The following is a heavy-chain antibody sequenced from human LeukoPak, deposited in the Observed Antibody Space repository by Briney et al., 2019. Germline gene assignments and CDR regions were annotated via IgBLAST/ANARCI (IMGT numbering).Heavy chain of an antibody. D-gene: IGHD3-22*01. V-gene: IGHV3-7*01. J-gene: IGHJ4*02. CDR1: GCTFSSYW. CDR2: IKQDGSEK. Sequence: GGSLRLSCAASGCTFSSYWMSWVRQAPGKGLGWVANIKQDGSEKYYVDSVKGRFTISRDNAKNSLYLQMNSLIADDTAVYYWSRVEYYDSSGYTYWGQGTLVTVSS. CDR3: SRVEYYDSSGYTY.